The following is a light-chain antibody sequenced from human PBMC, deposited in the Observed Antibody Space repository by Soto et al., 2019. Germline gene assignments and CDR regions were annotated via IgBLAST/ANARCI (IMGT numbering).Light chain of an antibody. CDR1: QSTSSW. Sequence: DIQMTQSPSTLSASVGERVTLTCRASQSTSSWLAWYQQKPGKAPKLLIYDASSLESGVPSRFSGSGSGTEFTLTITSLQPEDFATYYCQQHNSYPLITFGQGTRLEIK. J-gene: IGKJ5*01. CDR3: QQHNSYPLIT. V-gene: IGKV1-5*01. CDR2: DAS.